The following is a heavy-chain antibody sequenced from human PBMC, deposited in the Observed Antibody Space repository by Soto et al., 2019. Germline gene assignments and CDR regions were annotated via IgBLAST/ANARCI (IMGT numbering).Heavy chain of an antibody. CDR1: GFTFSTYW. D-gene: IGHD6-19*01. V-gene: IGHV3-48*02. CDR2: ISSRSSTI. CDR3: ARAIAVGSTSLDY. Sequence: PGGSLRLSCAASGFTFSTYWMHWVRQAPGRGLEWVSYISSRSSTIYHADSVKGRFTISRDNAKNSLYLQMDSLRDEDTAVYFCARAIAVGSTSLDYWGLGTRVTVSS. J-gene: IGHJ4*02.